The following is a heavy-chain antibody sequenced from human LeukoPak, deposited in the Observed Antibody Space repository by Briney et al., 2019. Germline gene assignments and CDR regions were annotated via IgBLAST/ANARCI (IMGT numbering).Heavy chain of an antibody. CDR2: IIPIFGTA. CDR3: ASLDQLLVDY. D-gene: IGHD2-2*01. Sequence: SVKVSCKACGGTFSSYAIRWVRQAPGQGLEWMGGIIPIFGTANYAQKFQGRVTITADESTSTAYMELSSLRSEDTAVYYCASLDQLLVDYWGQGTLVTVSS. CDR1: GGTFSSYA. V-gene: IGHV1-69*01. J-gene: IGHJ4*02.